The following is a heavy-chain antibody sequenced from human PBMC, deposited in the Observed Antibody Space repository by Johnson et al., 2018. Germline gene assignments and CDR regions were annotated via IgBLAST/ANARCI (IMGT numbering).Heavy chain of an antibody. CDR3: ATGVVVTATPNAFDL. CDR1: GYNFTNYF. J-gene: IGHJ3*01. D-gene: IGHD2-21*02. V-gene: IGHV5-51*03. Sequence: EVQLVETGPEAKKPGKSLKISCKGSGYNFTNYFIAWVRQMPGKGLEWMGIIYPGDSYIMYSPSFQGQVTISADRSISTAHLQWSRLRASDTAMYYCATGVVVTATPNAFDLWGQGTLVTVSS. CDR2: IYPGDSYI.